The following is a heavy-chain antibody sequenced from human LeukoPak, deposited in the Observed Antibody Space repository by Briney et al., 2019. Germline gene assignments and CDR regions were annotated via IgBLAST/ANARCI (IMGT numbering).Heavy chain of an antibody. CDR3: ARDTYKYDSSGYYYYYYGMDV. Sequence: SQTLSLTCTVSGDSISSDSYNWNWIRQPAGRGLEWVGRIHISGSTNHNPSLKSRVTLSVDTSKNQFSLKLSSVTAAVTAVYYCARDTYKYDSSGYYYYYYGMDVWGQGTTVTVSS. CDR1: GDSISSDSYN. J-gene: IGHJ6*02. CDR2: IHISGST. V-gene: IGHV4-61*02. D-gene: IGHD3-22*01.